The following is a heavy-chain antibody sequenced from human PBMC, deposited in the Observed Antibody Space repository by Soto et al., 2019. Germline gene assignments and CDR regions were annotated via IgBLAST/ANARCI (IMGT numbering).Heavy chain of an antibody. CDR2: IYYSGST. Sequence: LRLSCAASGFTFSSYAMSWVRQAPGKGLEWIGYIYYSGSTYYNPSLKSRVTISVDTSKNQFSLKLSSVTAADTAVYYCASFRLGVVVPAAQGLIWGQGTLVTVSS. D-gene: IGHD2-2*01. CDR3: ASFRLGVVVPAAQGLI. CDR1: GFTFSSYA. J-gene: IGHJ4*02. V-gene: IGHV4-31*02.